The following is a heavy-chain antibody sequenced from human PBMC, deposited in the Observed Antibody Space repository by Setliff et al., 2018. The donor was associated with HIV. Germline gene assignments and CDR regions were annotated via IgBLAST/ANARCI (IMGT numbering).Heavy chain of an antibody. CDR2: ISGGGART. D-gene: IGHD3-22*01. V-gene: IGHV3-23*01. J-gene: IGHJ4*02. CDR3: AKTYYYDSSGYYYFDS. CDR1: GFTLSSYA. Sequence: GGSLRLSCAASGFTLSSYAMTWVRQAPGKGLEWVSAISGGGARTYHADSVRGRFTISRDNSKNSLYLQMNSLRAEDTAVYYCAKTYYYDSSGYYYFDSWGQGTLVTVSS.